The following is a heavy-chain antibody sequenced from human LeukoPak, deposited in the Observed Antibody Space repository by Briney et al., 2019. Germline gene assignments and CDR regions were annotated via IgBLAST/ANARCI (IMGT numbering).Heavy chain of an antibody. Sequence: GGSLRLSCAASGFTFSSYWMSWVRQAPGKGLEWVAHIKQDGSEKYYVDSVKGRFTISRDNAKNSLYLQMNSLRAEDTAVYYCARDYSSSWYGTYAFDIWGQGTMVTVSS. CDR1: GFTFSSYW. CDR2: IKQDGSEK. D-gene: IGHD6-13*01. CDR3: ARDYSSSWYGTYAFDI. J-gene: IGHJ3*02. V-gene: IGHV3-7*01.